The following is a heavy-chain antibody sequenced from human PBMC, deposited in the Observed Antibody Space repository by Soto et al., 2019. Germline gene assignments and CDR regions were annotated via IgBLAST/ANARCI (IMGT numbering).Heavy chain of an antibody. CDR2: IYYSGNI. Sequence: QVQLQESGPGLVKPSETLSLTCTVSGGSVSSGSYYWSWIRQPPGKGLEWIGYIYYSGNINYNPSLKSRVTISVDTSKNQFSLKITSVTAADTAVDYCARDEGWGCGGGRCATGGHYWGQGTMVTVSS. CDR3: ARDEGWGCGGGRCATGGHY. D-gene: IGHD2-15*01. J-gene: IGHJ4*02. CDR1: GGSVSSGSYY. V-gene: IGHV4-61*01.